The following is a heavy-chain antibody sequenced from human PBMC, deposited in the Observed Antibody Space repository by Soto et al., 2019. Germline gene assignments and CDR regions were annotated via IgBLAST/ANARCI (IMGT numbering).Heavy chain of an antibody. CDR2: ISESGAIT. D-gene: IGHD1-26*01. CDR1: GFTFSSYT. V-gene: IGHV3-23*01. CDR3: AKAQYTGISKTLGY. J-gene: IGHJ4*02. Sequence: EVHLLESGGGLVQPGGSLRLSCVASGFTFSSYTMYWVRQVPGKGLEWVSDISESGAITHYADSVKGRFTISRDDPKSTLYLQMHTRRGDDTAVYYCAKAQYTGISKTLGYWGQGTLVTVST.